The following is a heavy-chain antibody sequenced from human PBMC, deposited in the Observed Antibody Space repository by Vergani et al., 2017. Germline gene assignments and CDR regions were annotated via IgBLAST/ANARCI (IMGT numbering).Heavy chain of an antibody. V-gene: IGHV1-18*01. D-gene: IGHD3-22*01. CDR1: GYTFTSYG. J-gene: IGHJ6*02. CDR2: ISAYNGNI. CDR3: ARVLLNNYYDSSGSMDV. Sequence: QVQLVQSGAEVKKPGASVKVSCKASGYTFTSYGISWVRQAPGKGLEWMGWISAYNGNINYAQKLQGRVNMTTDTSTSTAYMDLRSMRSDYTAVYYCARVLLNNYYDSSGSMDVGGQGCTVTVS.